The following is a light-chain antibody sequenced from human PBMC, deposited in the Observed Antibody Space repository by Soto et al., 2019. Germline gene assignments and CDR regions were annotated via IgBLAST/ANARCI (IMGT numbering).Light chain of an antibody. CDR1: PSVSSNL. CDR3: QQYANSPLT. Sequence: EIVLTQSPGTLPLSPGERATLSCRASPSVSSNLLVWYQQKPGQAPRPLIYGASSRDTGIPDRFSGSGSGTDFTLSISILEPEDFAVYYCQQYANSPLTFGQGTKLEIK. CDR2: GAS. J-gene: IGKJ2*01. V-gene: IGKV3-20*01.